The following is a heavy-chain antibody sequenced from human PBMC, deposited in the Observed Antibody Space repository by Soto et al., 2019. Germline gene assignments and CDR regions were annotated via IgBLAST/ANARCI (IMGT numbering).Heavy chain of an antibody. V-gene: IGHV1-69*13. CDR2: IIPIFGTA. D-gene: IGHD5-12*01. CDR1: GGTFSSYA. Sequence: ASVKVSFKASGGTFSSYAISWLRQAPGQGLEWMGGIIPIFGTANYAQKFQGRVTITADESTSTAYMELSSLRSEDTAVYYCARGVATTNGGYYYYYYGMDVWGQGTTVTVSS. CDR3: ARGVATTNGGYYYYYYGMDV. J-gene: IGHJ6*02.